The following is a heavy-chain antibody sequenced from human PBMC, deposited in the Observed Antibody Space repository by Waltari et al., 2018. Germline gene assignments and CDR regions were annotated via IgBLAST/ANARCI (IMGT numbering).Heavy chain of an antibody. CDR3: ARDIAFGGVIVMNEAFDF. CDR1: VFTFRSYG. Sequence: QLYLVESGGGVVQPGRSLRLSCAASVFTFRSYGMHWVRQPQGKGMQCVSVISSTGSNTYYADSVRGRFTISRDNSKNILYLQMNSLRAEDTAVYYCARDIAFGGVIVMNEAFDFRGRGTTVTVSP. D-gene: IGHD3-16*02. J-gene: IGHJ3*01. CDR2: ISSTGSNT. V-gene: IGHV3-33*01.